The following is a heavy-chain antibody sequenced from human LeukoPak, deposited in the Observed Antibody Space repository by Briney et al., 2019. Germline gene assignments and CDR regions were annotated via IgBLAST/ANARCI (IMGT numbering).Heavy chain of an antibody. D-gene: IGHD2-2*01. CDR3: ARAGRGCSSTSCYAHFDY. CDR2: ISSNGGST. Sequence: GGSLRLSCAASGFTFSSYAMHWVRQAPGKGLEYVSAISSNGGSTYYANSVKGRFTISRDNSKNTLYLQMNSLRAEDSAVYFCARAGRGCSSTSCYAHFDYWGQGTLVTVSS. J-gene: IGHJ4*02. CDR1: GFTFSSYA. V-gene: IGHV3-64*01.